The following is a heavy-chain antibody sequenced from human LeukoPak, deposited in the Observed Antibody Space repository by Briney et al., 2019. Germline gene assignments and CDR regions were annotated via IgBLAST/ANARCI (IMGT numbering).Heavy chain of an antibody. D-gene: IGHD4-17*01. Sequence: SQTLSLTCGISGDSVSNTGATWNWIRQSPSRGLEWLGRTYYRSKWSNDYAVSVKSRITINADTSNNQFSLQLNSVTPEDTAVYYCARVGDLVGYDAFDIWGQGTMVTVSS. J-gene: IGHJ3*02. CDR1: GDSVSNTGAT. V-gene: IGHV6-1*01. CDR3: ARVGDLVGYDAFDI. CDR2: TYYRSKWSN.